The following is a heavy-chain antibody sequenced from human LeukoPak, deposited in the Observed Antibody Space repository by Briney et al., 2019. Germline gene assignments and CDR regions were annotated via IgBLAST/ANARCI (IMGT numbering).Heavy chain of an antibody. CDR3: ARDLSWELLPLDAFDI. CDR2: ISAYNGNT. D-gene: IGHD1-26*01. J-gene: IGHJ3*02. Sequence: GASVKVSCKASGYTFTSYGISWVRQAPGQGLEWMGWISAYNGNTNYAQKLQGRVTMTTDTSTSTAYMELRSLRSDDTAVYYCARDLSWELLPLDAFDIWGQGTMVTVSS. CDR1: GYTFTSYG. V-gene: IGHV1-18*01.